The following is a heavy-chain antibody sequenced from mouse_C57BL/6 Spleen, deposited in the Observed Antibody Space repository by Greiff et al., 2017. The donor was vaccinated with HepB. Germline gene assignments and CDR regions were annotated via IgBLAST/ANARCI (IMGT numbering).Heavy chain of an antibody. CDR1: GFTFSDYG. D-gene: IGHD1-1*01. J-gene: IGHJ3*01. Sequence: EVKVEESGGGLVKPGGSLKLSCAASGFTFSDYGMHWVRQAPEKGLEWVAYISSGSSTIYYADTVKGRFTISRDNAKNTLFLQMTSLRSEDTAMYYCARPHGSSYVGFAYWGQGTLVTVSA. CDR3: ARPHGSSYVGFAY. CDR2: ISSGSSTI. V-gene: IGHV5-17*01.